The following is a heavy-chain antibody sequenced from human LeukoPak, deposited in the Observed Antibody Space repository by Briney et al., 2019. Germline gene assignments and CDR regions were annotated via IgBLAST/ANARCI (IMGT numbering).Heavy chain of an antibody. Sequence: GESLKISCKGSGYSFPNYWIGWVRQMPGKGLEWMGIIYPGDSDTTYKPSFQGHITVSADMSISTAYLQWSSLKASDIAMYYCARSRAEKVPVWGSYRHHDAFDLWGQGTRVTVSS. V-gene: IGHV5-51*01. CDR3: ARSRAEKVPVWGSYRHHDAFDL. CDR1: GYSFPNYW. D-gene: IGHD3-16*02. J-gene: IGHJ3*01. CDR2: IYPGDSDT.